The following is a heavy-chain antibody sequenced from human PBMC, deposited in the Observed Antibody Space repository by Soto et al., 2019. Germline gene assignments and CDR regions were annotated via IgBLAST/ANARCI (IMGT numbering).Heavy chain of an antibody. V-gene: IGHV5-51*01. CDR2: IFCGDSDT. CDR1: GYKFSTNW. Sequence: GESLKISCKDAGYKFSTNWIAWVRHMPGKGLEWVGVIFCGDSDTRYSPSFQGQVTLSVDKSINTVYLQWSSLKASDTAMYYCSKHNHGFDYWRQGTLVTVSS. CDR3: SKHNHGFDY. J-gene: IGHJ4*02.